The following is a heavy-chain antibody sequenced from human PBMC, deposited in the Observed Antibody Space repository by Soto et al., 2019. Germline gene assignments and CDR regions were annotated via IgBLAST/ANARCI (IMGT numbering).Heavy chain of an antibody. V-gene: IGHV4-34*01. Sequence: TLSLTCAVYGGSFSDYYWSWIRQPPGKGLEWIGEINHSGSTNYNPSLKSRVTISVDTSKNQFSLKLSSVTAADTAVYYCARNVGFGVVIYWFDPWGQGTLVTVSS. CDR2: INHSGST. D-gene: IGHD3-3*01. CDR1: GGSFSDYY. CDR3: ARNVGFGVVIYWFDP. J-gene: IGHJ5*02.